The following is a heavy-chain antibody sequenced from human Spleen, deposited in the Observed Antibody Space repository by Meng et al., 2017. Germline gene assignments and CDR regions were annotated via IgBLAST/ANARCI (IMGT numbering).Heavy chain of an antibody. CDR3: VRDEDISAAGKLFGDY. D-gene: IGHD6-13*01. CDR2: IDPKSGDT. Sequence: ASVKVSCKPSGYNFPDYWLHWVRRAPGQGLEWMGRIDPKSGDTHYAQSFQGRVTMTGDTSISTAYMELSGLRSDDTAMYYCVRDEDISAAGKLFGDYRGQGTLVTVSS. J-gene: IGHJ4*02. V-gene: IGHV1-2*06. CDR1: GYNFPDYW.